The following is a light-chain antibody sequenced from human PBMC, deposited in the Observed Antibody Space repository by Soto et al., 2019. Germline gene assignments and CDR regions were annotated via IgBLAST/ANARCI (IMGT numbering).Light chain of an antibody. CDR3: SSYRSNTFVV. CDR1: SSDIGSYNY. J-gene: IGLJ2*01. Sequence: QSALTQPASVSGSPGQSITISCTGTSSDIGSYNYVSWYQQYPDKAPKLMIYEVSNRPSGVSNRFSGSKSGNTASLTISGLQAEDEADYYCSSYRSNTFVVFGGGTKVTVL. V-gene: IGLV2-14*01. CDR2: EVS.